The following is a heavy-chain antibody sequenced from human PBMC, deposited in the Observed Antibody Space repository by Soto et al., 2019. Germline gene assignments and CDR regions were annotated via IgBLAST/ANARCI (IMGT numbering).Heavy chain of an antibody. CDR2: INPSGGST. D-gene: IGHD2-2*01. J-gene: IGHJ6*02. V-gene: IGHV1-46*01. CDR3: ARDSVVVLPAGTNGMDV. Sequence: ASVKVSCKASGYTFTSYYMHWVRQAPGQGLEWMGIINPSGGSTSYAQKFQGRVTMXXXKSTXTAYMETRSLRSEDTAVYYCARDSVVVLPAGTNGMDVCGQGTTVPVS. CDR1: GYTFTSYY.